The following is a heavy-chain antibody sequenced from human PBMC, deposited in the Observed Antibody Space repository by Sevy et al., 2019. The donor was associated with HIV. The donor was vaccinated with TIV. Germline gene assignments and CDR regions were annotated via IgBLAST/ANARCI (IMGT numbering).Heavy chain of an antibody. J-gene: IGHJ6*02. CDR3: AKCLAALPGYYYGVDV. D-gene: IGHD6-6*01. CDR2: ISGSGYST. Sequence: GGSLRRSCAASGFTFSSYAMTWVRQAPGKGLEWVSGISGSGYSTYYADSVKGRFTISRDNSKNTLYLQMNSLRAEDTAVYYCAKCLAALPGYYYGVDVWGQGTTVTVSS. CDR1: GFTFSSYA. V-gene: IGHV3-23*01.